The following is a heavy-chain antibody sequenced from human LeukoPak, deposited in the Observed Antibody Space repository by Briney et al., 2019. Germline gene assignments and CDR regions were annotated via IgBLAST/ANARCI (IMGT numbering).Heavy chain of an antibody. J-gene: IGHJ3*02. D-gene: IGHD1-26*01. CDR2: ISAYNGNT. CDR3: ARGSGWELLPGGAFDI. Sequence: ASVKVSCKASGYTFTSYGISWVRQAPGQGLEWMGWISAYNGNTNYAQKLQGRVTMTTGTSTSTAYMELRSLRSDDTAVYYCARGSGWELLPGGAFDIWGQGTMVTVSS. CDR1: GYTFTSYG. V-gene: IGHV1-18*01.